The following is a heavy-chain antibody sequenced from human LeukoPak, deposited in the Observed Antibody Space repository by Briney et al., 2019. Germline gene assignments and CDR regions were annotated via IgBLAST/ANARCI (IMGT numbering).Heavy chain of an antibody. CDR2: ISDSIGST. CDR1: GFPFSSYV. J-gene: IGHJ4*02. V-gene: IGHV3-23*01. Sequence: GGSLRLSCAASGFPFSSYVMGWVRQAPGKGLEWVSTISDSIGSTYYADSVKGRFTISRDNSKNTLYLQMNSLRAEDTAVYYCATLGYCTSTSCPLVHWGQGTLVTVSS. CDR3: ATLGYCTSTSCPLVH. D-gene: IGHD2-2*03.